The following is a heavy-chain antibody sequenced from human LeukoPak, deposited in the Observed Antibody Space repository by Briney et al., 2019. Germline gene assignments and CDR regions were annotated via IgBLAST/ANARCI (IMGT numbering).Heavy chain of an antibody. V-gene: IGHV6-1*01. D-gene: IGHD5-18*01. CDR2: TYYRSKWYN. CDR3: AGYSYGVRPS. CDR1: GDSVSSNSAA. J-gene: IGHJ5*02. Sequence: SQTLSLTCVISGDSVSSNSAAWNWIRQSPSRGLEWPGRTYYRSKWYNDYAVSVKSRITINPDTSKNQFSLHLDSVTPEDTAVYYCAGYSYGVRPSWGQGTLVTVSS.